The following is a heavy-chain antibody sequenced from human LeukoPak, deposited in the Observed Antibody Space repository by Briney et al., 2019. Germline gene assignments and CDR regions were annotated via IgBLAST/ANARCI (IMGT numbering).Heavy chain of an antibody. CDR2: IYYSGST. J-gene: IGHJ4*02. V-gene: IGHV4-39*01. D-gene: IGHD6-13*01. CDR3: ARLSSSWILDY. Sequence: PSEILSLTCTVSGDSTSSDRYYGGWVRQPPGKGLEWIGNIYYSGSTYYNPSLKSRVTISVATSKNQFSLNLNSVTAADTAVYYCARLSSSWILDYWGQGTLVTVSS. CDR1: GDSTSSDRYY.